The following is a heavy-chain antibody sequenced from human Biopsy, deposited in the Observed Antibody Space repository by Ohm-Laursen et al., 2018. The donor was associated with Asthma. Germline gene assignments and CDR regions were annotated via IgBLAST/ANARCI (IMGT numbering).Heavy chain of an antibody. CDR2: INTVFGTT. V-gene: IGHV1-69*13. Sequence: SVKVSCKSPGGTFNTYVIGWVRQAPGQGLEWMGGINTVFGTTTYPQKFQDRVTITADDSTSTVYMELSSLRSEDTAVYYCARKAGSCISRTCYSLDFWGQGTLVTVSS. J-gene: IGHJ4*02. CDR1: GGTFNTYV. CDR3: ARKAGSCISRTCYSLDF. D-gene: IGHD2-2*01.